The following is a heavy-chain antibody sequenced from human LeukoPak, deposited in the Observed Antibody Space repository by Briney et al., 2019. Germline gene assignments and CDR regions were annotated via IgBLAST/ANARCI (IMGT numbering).Heavy chain of an antibody. CDR2: ISSSSSTI. Sequence: QPGGSLRLSCAASGFTFSSYAMSWVRQAPGKGLEWVSYISSSSSTIYYADSVKGRFTISRDNAKNSLYLQMNSLRAEDTAVYYCARVFLEPSFDYWGQGTLVTVSS. J-gene: IGHJ4*02. CDR3: ARVFLEPSFDY. V-gene: IGHV3-48*01. D-gene: IGHD1-1*01. CDR1: GFTFSSYA.